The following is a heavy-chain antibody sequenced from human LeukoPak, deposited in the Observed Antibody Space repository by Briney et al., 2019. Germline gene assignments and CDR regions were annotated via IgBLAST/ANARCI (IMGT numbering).Heavy chain of an antibody. J-gene: IGHJ4*02. Sequence: PSETLSLTCTVSGASISSGGYYWSWVRQPAGKGVEWIGRIYTTGSTDYNPSFKSRVTISVDTSKNQFSLKLVSVTAADTAVYYCARGTSLMDYWGQGILVTISS. D-gene: IGHD3-16*01. CDR3: ARGTSLMDY. CDR1: GASISSGGYY. V-gene: IGHV4-61*02. CDR2: IYTTGST.